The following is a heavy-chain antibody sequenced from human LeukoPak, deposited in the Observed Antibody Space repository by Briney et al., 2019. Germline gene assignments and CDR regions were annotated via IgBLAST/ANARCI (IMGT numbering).Heavy chain of an antibody. D-gene: IGHD3-16*01. CDR1: GFTFSSYA. CDR2: ISYDGSNK. V-gene: IGHV3-30-3*01. J-gene: IGHJ4*02. Sequence: GRSLRLSCAASGFTFSSYAMHWVRLAPGKGLGWVAVISYDGSNKYYADSVKGRFTISRDNSKNTLYLQMNSLRAEDTAVYYCARVLLGLDYWGQGTLVTVSS. CDR3: ARVLLGLDY.